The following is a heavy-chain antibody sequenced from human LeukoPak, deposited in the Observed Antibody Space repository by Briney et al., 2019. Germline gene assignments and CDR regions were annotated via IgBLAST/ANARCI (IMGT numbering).Heavy chain of an antibody. Sequence: PGGSLRLSCAASGFGFSRYWMHWVRQAPGTGLKWVSRIYRDGSTTDYADSVKGRFSISRDNSKNTLYLDMNSLRAEDTAVYYCARRAGAYSHPYDYWGQGTLVTVSS. J-gene: IGHJ4*02. CDR1: GFGFSRYW. V-gene: IGHV3-74*01. D-gene: IGHD4/OR15-4a*01. CDR2: IYRDGSTT. CDR3: ARRAGAYSHPYDY.